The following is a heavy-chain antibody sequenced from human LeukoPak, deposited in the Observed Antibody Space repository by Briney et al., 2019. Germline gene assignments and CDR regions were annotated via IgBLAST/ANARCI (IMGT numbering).Heavy chain of an antibody. CDR1: GFTLSAFA. J-gene: IGHJ4*02. Sequence: PGGSLRLSCTASGFTLSAFAMSWVRQAPGKGLEWVSGSTGSVEYYASSVKGRFTISRDDSKNTLYLQMNGLGAEDTATYYCARGSDLASYNELEYWGQGTLVTVSS. V-gene: IGHV3-23*01. D-gene: IGHD2-21*01. CDR2: STGSVE. CDR3: ARGSDLASYNELEY.